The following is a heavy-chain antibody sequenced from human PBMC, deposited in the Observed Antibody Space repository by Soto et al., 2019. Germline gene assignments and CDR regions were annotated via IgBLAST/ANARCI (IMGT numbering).Heavy chain of an antibody. CDR3: AAVGGYSSGPDAFDI. J-gene: IGHJ3*02. Sequence: GASVKVSCKASGFTFTSSAVQWVRQARGQRLEWIGWIVVGSGNTNYAQKFQERVTITGDMSTSTAYMELSSLRSEDTAVYYCAAVGGYSSGPDAFDIWGQGTMVTVSS. D-gene: IGHD6-19*01. V-gene: IGHV1-58*01. CDR1: GFTFTSSA. CDR2: IVVGSGNT.